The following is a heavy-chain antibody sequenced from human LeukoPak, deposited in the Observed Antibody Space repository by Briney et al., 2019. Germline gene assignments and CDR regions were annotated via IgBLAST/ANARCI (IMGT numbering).Heavy chain of an antibody. D-gene: IGHD2-15*01. Sequence: GGSLRLSCEASGFTFSVYGMHRVRQAPGKGLEWVAVIWNDGSNKYYADSVKGRFTISRGNSKNTLYLQMNSLRTEDMAVYYCARAVGPFDYWGQGTLVTVSS. CDR1: GFTFSVYG. V-gene: IGHV3-33*01. J-gene: IGHJ4*02. CDR3: ARAVGPFDY. CDR2: IWNDGSNK.